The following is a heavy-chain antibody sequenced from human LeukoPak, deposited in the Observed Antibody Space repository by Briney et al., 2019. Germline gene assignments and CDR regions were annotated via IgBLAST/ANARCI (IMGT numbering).Heavy chain of an antibody. CDR3: ARADFWSGYYNY. V-gene: IGHV4-4*07. J-gene: IGHJ4*02. CDR1: GGSISGYY. D-gene: IGHD3-3*01. CDR2: VYTSGSS. Sequence: SETLSLTGTVSGGSISGYYWNWIRQPAGKGLEWIGRVYTSGSSTYNPSLKSRVTISLDKSKNQFSLKLSSVTAADTAVYYCARADFWSGYYNYWGQGTLVTVSS.